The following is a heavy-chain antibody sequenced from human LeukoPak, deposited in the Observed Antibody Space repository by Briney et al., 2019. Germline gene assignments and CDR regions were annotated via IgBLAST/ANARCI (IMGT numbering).Heavy chain of an antibody. J-gene: IGHJ4*02. D-gene: IGHD1-1*01. CDR2: IYTSGYT. V-gene: IGHV4-61*02. Sequence: SETLSLTCTVSGGSISSGSYYWSWIRQPAGKGLEWIGRIYTSGYTNYNPSLKSRVTISVDTSKNQFSLKLSSVTAADTAVYYCAREAGYVQPYYFDYWGQGTLVTVSS. CDR3: AREAGYVQPYYFDY. CDR1: GGSISSGSYY.